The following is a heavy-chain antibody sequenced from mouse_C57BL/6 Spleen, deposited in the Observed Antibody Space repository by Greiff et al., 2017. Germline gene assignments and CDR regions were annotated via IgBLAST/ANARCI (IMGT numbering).Heavy chain of an antibody. D-gene: IGHD2-1*01. CDR1: GYTFTSYW. CDR3: ARIGGNYYFDY. CDR2: IDPSDSET. Sequence: QVQLQQPGAELVRPGSSVKLSCKASGYTFTSYWMHWVKQRPIQGLEWIGNIDPSDSETHYNQKFKDKATLTVDKSSSTAYMPLSSLPSEDSAVYYCARIGGNYYFDYWGQGTTLTVSS. V-gene: IGHV1-52*01. J-gene: IGHJ2*01.